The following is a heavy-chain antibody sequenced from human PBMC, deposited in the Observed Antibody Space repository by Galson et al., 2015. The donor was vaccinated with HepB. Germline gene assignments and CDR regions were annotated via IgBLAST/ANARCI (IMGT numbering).Heavy chain of an antibody. D-gene: IGHD1-26*01. CDR3: ARIPSWVVGATLYYYYGIDV. Sequence: PALVKPTQTLTLTCTVSGFSLTNARMGVSWIRQPPGKALEWLAHIFSNDEKSYSTSLKSRLTISKDTSKSQVVLTVTNVDPVDTATYYCARIPSWVVGATLYYYYGIDVWGQGTTVTVSS. V-gene: IGHV2-26*01. J-gene: IGHJ6*02. CDR2: IFSNDEK. CDR1: GFSLTNARMG.